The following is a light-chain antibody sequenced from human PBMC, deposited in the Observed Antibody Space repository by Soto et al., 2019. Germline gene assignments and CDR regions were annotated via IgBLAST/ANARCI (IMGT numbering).Light chain of an antibody. J-gene: IGKJ5*01. CDR1: QSISSY. Sequence: IQMTQSPSSLSASVGDRVTITCRASQSISSYLNWYQQKPGKAPKLLIYAASSLQSGVPSRFSGSGSGTHFTLTISSLQPEDFATYYCQQLHGYPITFGQGTRLETK. V-gene: IGKV1-39*01. CDR3: QQLHGYPIT. CDR2: AAS.